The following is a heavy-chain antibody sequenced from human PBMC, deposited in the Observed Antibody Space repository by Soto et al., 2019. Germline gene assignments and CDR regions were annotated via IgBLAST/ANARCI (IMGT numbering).Heavy chain of an antibody. CDR2: ISAYNGNT. J-gene: IGHJ3*02. D-gene: IGHD2-2*01. V-gene: IGHV1-18*01. CDR1: GYTSTSYG. CDR3: ARILTDPIVVVVPAAPHAFDI. Sequence: ASVKVSCKASGYTSTSYGISWVRQAPGQGLEWMGWISAYNGNTNYAQKLQGRVTMTTDTSTSTAYMELRSLRSDDTAVYYCARILTDPIVVVVPAAPHAFDIWGQGTMVTVSS.